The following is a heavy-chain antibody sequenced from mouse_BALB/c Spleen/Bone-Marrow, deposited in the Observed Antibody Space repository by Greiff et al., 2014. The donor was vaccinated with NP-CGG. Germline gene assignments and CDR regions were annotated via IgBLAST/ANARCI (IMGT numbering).Heavy chain of an antibody. J-gene: IGHJ4*01. V-gene: IGHV1-80*01. CDR3: ARNSGAMDY. CDR1: VYAFSSYW. CDR2: IYPGDGDT. Sequence: QVQLQQSGAELVRPGSSVKISCKASVYAFSSYWMNLVKQRPGQGLEWIGQIYPGDGDTNYNGKFKGKATLTADKSSSTTYMQLSSLTSEDSAVYFCARNSGAMDYWGQGTSVTVSS. D-gene: IGHD3-1*01.